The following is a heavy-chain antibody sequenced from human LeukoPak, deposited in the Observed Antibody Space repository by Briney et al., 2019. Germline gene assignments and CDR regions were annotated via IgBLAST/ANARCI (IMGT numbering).Heavy chain of an antibody. D-gene: IGHD2-2*01. Sequence: GASVKVSCKASGYTFTGYYMHWVRQAPGQGLEWTGWISPNSGGTNYAQKFQGRVTMTRDTSISTAYMELSRLRSDDTAVYYCAISGYCSSTSCPPDYWGQGTLVTVSS. J-gene: IGHJ4*02. CDR3: AISGYCSSTSCPPDY. V-gene: IGHV1-2*02. CDR2: ISPNSGGT. CDR1: GYTFTGYY.